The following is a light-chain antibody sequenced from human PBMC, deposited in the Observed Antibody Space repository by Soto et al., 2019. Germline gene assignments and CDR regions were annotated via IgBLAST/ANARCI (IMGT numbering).Light chain of an antibody. CDR1: QSISYS. V-gene: IGKV3-11*01. J-gene: IGKJ5*01. CDR3: QQRGNRHPPIS. CDR2: DAS. Sequence: EIVLTQSPATLSLSPVERATLSCRASQSISYSLAWYQQKPGQAPRLLIHDASSRVTGVPARFSGSGSGTDFTLTISSLQPEDFAVYYCQQRGNRHPPISFGQGTRLEIK.